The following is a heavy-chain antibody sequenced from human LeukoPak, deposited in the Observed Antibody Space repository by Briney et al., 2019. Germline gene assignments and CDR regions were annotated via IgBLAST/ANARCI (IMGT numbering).Heavy chain of an antibody. Sequence: GGSLRLSCAASGSTFSSYAMSWVRQAPGKGLEWVSAISGSGGSTYYADSVKGRFTISRDNSKNTLYLQMNSLRAEDTAVYYCAKDRITIFGVVIIAPDFDYWGQGTLVTVSS. D-gene: IGHD3-3*01. J-gene: IGHJ4*02. CDR3: AKDRITIFGVVIIAPDFDY. CDR1: GSTFSSYA. CDR2: ISGSGGST. V-gene: IGHV3-23*01.